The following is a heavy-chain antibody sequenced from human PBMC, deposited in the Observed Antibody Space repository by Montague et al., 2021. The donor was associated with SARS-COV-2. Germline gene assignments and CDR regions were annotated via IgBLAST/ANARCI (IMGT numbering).Heavy chain of an antibody. J-gene: IGHJ4*02. CDR3: SRDVRYYDFWSGRAQTSPDY. Sequence: SETLSLTCTVSGYSISSGYYWGWMRQPPGKGLVWIGSIYHSGSTYYNPSLKSRVTISVDTSKNQFSLKLSSVTAADTAVYYCSRDVRYYDFWSGRAQTSPDYWGQGTLVTVSS. V-gene: IGHV4-38-2*02. CDR1: GYSISSGYY. D-gene: IGHD3-3*01. CDR2: IYHSGST.